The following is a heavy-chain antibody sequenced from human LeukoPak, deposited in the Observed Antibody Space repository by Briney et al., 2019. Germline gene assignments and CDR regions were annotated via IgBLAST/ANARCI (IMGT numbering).Heavy chain of an antibody. CDR3: ARGIAARPVYFQH. D-gene: IGHD6-6*01. J-gene: IGHJ1*01. Sequence: SVKVSCKVSGYTLTELSMHWVRQAPGKGLEWMGGIIPIFGTANYAQKFQGRVTITTDESTSTAYMELSSLRSEDTAVYYCARGIAARPVYFQHWGQGTLVTVSS. CDR1: GYTLTELS. CDR2: IIPIFGTA. V-gene: IGHV1-69*05.